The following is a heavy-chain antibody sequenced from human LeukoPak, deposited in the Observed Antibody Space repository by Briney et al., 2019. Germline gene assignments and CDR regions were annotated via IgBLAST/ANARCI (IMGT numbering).Heavy chain of an antibody. J-gene: IGHJ4*02. CDR1: GGSISSGSYY. CDR2: IYTSGST. V-gene: IGHV4-61*02. Sequence: SSETLSLTCTVSGGSISSGSYYWSWIRQPGGKGLEWIGRIYTSGSTNYNPSLKSRVTISVDTSKNQFSLKLSSVTAADTAVYYCAREGPAYCTLDYWGQGTLVTVSS. D-gene: IGHD2-8*01. CDR3: AREGPAYCTLDY.